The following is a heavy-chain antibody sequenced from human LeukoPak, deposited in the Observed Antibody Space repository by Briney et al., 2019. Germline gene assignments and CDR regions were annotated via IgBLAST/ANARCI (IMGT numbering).Heavy chain of an antibody. CDR2: IKSKPDGGTT. Sequence: SGGSLRLSCAASGFTLSNAWIDWVRQTPGKGLEWVGRIKSKPDGGTTDYTAPVKGRFIISRDDSQNTVYLQMNSLKTEDTAVYYCTTDELVTTYDYWGQGTLVTVSS. CDR1: GFTLSNAW. D-gene: IGHD4-17*01. V-gene: IGHV3-15*07. CDR3: TTDELVTTYDY. J-gene: IGHJ4*02.